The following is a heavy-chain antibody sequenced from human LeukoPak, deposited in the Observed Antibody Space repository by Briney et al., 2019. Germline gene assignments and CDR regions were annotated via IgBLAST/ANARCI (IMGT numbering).Heavy chain of an antibody. CDR3: ARGGIVVSATLVYGDRSSNDH. CDR2: ITPARGDT. V-gene: IGHV1-2*02. D-gene: IGHD4-17*01. CDR1: GYSFTSYC. Sequence: VASVKVSCKASGYSFTSYCLHWLRQAPGQGLEWMGWITPARGDTRISRKFQGRVTLTRDPSINTVYMELTGLTSDDTATYYCARGGIVVSATLVYGDRSSNDHWGRGTLVIVSS. J-gene: IGHJ4*02.